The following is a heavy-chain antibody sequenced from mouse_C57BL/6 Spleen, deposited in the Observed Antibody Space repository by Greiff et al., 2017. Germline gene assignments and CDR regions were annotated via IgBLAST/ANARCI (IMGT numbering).Heavy chain of an antibody. CDR1: SYTFTSYW. V-gene: IGHV1-59*01. J-gene: IGHJ4*01. D-gene: IGHD1-1*01. CDR2: IDPSDSYT. Sequence: QVQLQQPGAELVRPGTSVKLSCKASSYTFTSYWMHWVKQRPGQGLEWIGVIDPSDSYTNYNQKFKGKATLTVDTSSSTAYMQLSSLTSEDSAVYYCARAPITTVVATDYAMDYWGQGTSVTVSS. CDR3: ARAPITTVVATDYAMDY.